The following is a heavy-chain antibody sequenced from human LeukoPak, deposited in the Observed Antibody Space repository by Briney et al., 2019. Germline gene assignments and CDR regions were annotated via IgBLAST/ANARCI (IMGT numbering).Heavy chain of an antibody. CDR3: ARGYSSGLHFDY. V-gene: IGHV3-23*01. D-gene: IGHD6-19*01. J-gene: IGHJ4*02. CDR2: ISGSGGST. CDR1: GFTFSSYA. Sequence: PGGSLRLSCAASGFTFSSYAMNWVRQAPGKGLEWVSTISGSGGSTYYADSVKGRFTISRDNAKNTLYLQMNSLRAEDTAVYYCARGYSSGLHFDYWGQGTLVTVSS.